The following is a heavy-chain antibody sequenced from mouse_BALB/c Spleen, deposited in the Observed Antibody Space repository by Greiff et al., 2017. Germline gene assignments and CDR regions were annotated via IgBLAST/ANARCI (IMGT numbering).Heavy chain of an antibody. D-gene: IGHD2-2*01. CDR2: INPSNGGT. J-gene: IGHJ2*01. CDR3: TRSKSYGYDEGGDY. CDR1: GYTFTSYY. V-gene: IGHV1S81*02. Sequence: QVQLKQSGAELVKPGASVKLSCKASGYTFTSYYMYWVKQRPGQGLEWIGEINPSNGGTNFNEKFKSKATLTVDKSSSTAYMQLSSLTSEDSAVYYCTRSKSYGYDEGGDYWGQGTTLTVSA.